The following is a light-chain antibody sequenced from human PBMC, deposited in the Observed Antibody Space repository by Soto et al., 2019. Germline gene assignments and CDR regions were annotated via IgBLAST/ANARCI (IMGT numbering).Light chain of an antibody. J-gene: IGKJ1*01. CDR3: VQFAHFPRT. Sequence: DVVMTQTPLSSPVTLGQPASISCRSSQSLVYSDGNTYLSWLQQRPGQPPRLLIYQISNRFSGVPDRFSGSGAGTDFTLKISRVEPVDVGVYYCVQFAHFPRTFGQGTRLEIK. CDR2: QIS. CDR1: QSLVYSDGNTY. V-gene: IGKV2-24*01.